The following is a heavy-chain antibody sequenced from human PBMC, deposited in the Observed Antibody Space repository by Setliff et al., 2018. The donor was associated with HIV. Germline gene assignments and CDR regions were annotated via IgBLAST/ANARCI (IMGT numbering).Heavy chain of an antibody. D-gene: IGHD2-8*01. Sequence: EASVKVSCKASGYSFTSSGVSWVRQAPGQGLEWMGGFDPEDGETIYAQKFQGRVTMTEDTSTDTAYMELSSLRSEDTAVYYCAKDPPTLQWAFDYWGQGTQVTVS. CDR1: GYSFTSSG. J-gene: IGHJ4*02. CDR2: FDPEDGET. V-gene: IGHV1-24*01. CDR3: AKDPPTLQWAFDY.